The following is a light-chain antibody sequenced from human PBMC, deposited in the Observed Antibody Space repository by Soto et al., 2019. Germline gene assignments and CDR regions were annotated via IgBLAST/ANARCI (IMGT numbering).Light chain of an antibody. CDR1: QSVSSSY. J-gene: IGKJ1*01. CDR2: GAS. V-gene: IGKV3-20*01. CDR3: QQYAGSPKT. Sequence: EIVLTQSPGTLSLSPRERATLSCRASQSVSSSYLAWYQQKPGQGPRLLIYGASSRATGIPDRFRGSGSGTDFTLTISRLEPEDFAVYYCQQYAGSPKTFGQGTKVDIK.